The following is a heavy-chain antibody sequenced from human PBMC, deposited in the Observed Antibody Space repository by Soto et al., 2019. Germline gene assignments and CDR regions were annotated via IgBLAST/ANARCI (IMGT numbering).Heavy chain of an antibody. CDR1: GGSFSGYY. D-gene: IGHD3-9*01. J-gene: IGHJ6*03. CDR2: INHSGST. V-gene: IGHV4-34*01. CDR3: ARAFDGDYYYYMDA. Sequence: QVQLQQWGAGLLKPSETLSLTCAVYGGSFSGYYWSWIRQPPGKGLEWIGEINHSGSTNYNPSLKSRVTISVDTSKNQFSLKLSSVTAADTAVYYCARAFDGDYYYYMDAWGKGTTVTVSS.